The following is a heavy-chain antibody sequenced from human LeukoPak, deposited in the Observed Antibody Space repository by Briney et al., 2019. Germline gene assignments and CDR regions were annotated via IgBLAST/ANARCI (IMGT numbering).Heavy chain of an antibody. J-gene: IGHJ6*02. CDR2: ISGSGGST. Sequence: GGSLRLSCAASGFTFSSYAMSWVRQAPGKGLEWVSAISGSGGSTYYADSVKGRFTISRDNSKNTLYLQMNILRAEDTAVYYCAIGYGDQYYYYGMDVWGQGTTVTVSS. CDR3: AIGYGDQYYYYGMDV. D-gene: IGHD4-17*01. V-gene: IGHV3-23*01. CDR1: GFTFSSYA.